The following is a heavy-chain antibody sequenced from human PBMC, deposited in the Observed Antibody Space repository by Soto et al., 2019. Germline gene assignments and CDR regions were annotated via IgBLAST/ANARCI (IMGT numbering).Heavy chain of an antibody. J-gene: IGHJ4*02. V-gene: IGHV4-39*01. CDR2: IYYSGST. Sequence: QLQLQESGPGLVKPSETLSLTCTVSGGSISSSSYYWGWIRQPPGKGLEWIGSIYYSGSTYYNPSRRSRVTISVDTSKNQFSLKLSSVTAADTAVYYCARPINYYDSSGEAFDYWGQGTLVTVSS. CDR3: ARPINYYDSSGEAFDY. CDR1: GGSISSSSYY. D-gene: IGHD3-22*01.